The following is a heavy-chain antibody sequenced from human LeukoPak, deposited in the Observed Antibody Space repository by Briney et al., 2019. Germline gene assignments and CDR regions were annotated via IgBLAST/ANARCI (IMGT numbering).Heavy chain of an antibody. CDR2: INHSGST. CDR3: ARGQGLAVATR. CDR1: GGSFSGYY. J-gene: IGHJ4*02. V-gene: IGHV4-34*01. D-gene: IGHD6-19*01. Sequence: PETLSLTCAVYGGSFSGYYWSWIRQPPGKGLEWIGEINHSGSTNYNPSLKSRVTISVDTSKNQFSLKLSSVTAADTAVYYCARGQGLAVATRWGQGTLVTVSS.